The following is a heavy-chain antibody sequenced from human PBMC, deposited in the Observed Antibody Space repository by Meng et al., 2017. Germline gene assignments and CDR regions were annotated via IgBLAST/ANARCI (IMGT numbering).Heavy chain of an antibody. J-gene: IGHJ4*02. Sequence: LRLSCTVSGGSISSGSYYWSWIRQPAGKGLEWIGRIYTSGSTNYNPSLKSRVTISVDTSKNQFSLKLSSVTAADTAVYYCARENRAGPVDYWGQGTLVTVSS. CDR1: GGSISSGSYY. V-gene: IGHV4-61*02. CDR3: ARENRAGPVDY. D-gene: IGHD6-19*01. CDR2: IYTSGST.